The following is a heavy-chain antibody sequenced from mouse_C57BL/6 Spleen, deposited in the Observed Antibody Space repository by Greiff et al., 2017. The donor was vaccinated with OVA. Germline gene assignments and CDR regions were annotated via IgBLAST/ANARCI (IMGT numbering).Heavy chain of an antibody. CDR2: IRLKSDNYAT. CDR3: TEGTTGGY. J-gene: IGHJ2*01. Sequence: EVKLMESGGGLVQPGGSMKLSCVASGFTFSNYWMNWVRQSPEKGLEWVAQIRLKSDNYATHYAESVKGRFTISRDDSKSSVYLQMNNLRAEDTGIYYCTEGTTGGYWGQGTTLTVSS. CDR1: GFTFSNYW. V-gene: IGHV6-3*01. D-gene: IGHD1-1*01.